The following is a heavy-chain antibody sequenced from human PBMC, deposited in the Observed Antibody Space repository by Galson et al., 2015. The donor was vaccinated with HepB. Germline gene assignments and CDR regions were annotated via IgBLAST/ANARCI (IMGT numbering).Heavy chain of an antibody. J-gene: IGHJ4*02. Sequence: ETLSLTCTVSGGSISGYYWSWVRQPPGKGLEWIGSISYSGSTNYNPSLKSRFTISADTSKNPFSLKLSSVTAADTAVYYCARSSDMVATYYWGQGTLVTVSS. D-gene: IGHD5-12*01. CDR2: ISYSGST. CDR1: GGSISGYY. CDR3: ARSSDMVATYY. V-gene: IGHV4-39*01.